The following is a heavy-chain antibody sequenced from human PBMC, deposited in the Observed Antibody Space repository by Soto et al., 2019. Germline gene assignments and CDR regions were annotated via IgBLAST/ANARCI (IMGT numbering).Heavy chain of an antibody. CDR2: IRSKAYGGTT. J-gene: IGHJ6*03. V-gene: IGHV3-49*03. CDR1: GFTFGDYA. D-gene: IGHD4-17*01. CDR3: TRGSDYGDLLGFYYYYYMDV. Sequence: GGSLRLSCTASGFTFGDYAMSWFRQAPGKGLEWVGFIRSKAYGGTTEYAASVKGRFTISRDDSKSIAYLQMNSLKTEDTAVYYCTRGSDYGDLLGFYYYYYMDVWGKGTTVTVSS.